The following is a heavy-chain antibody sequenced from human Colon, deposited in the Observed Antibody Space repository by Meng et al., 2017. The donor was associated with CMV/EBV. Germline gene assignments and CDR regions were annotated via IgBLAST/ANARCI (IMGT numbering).Heavy chain of an antibody. Sequence: GESLKISCAASGFTFNAYAMAWVRQVPGKGLQWVAAISSNSGRSYYADSVKGRFTVSRDNSKNTLYLQMNSLRAEDTAVYYCARGDYYDFWSGYYFQPLPVDYYYGMDVWGQGTTVTVSS. D-gene: IGHD3-3*01. CDR2: ISSNSGRS. J-gene: IGHJ6*02. CDR1: GFTFNAYA. V-gene: IGHV3-23*01. CDR3: ARGDYYDFWSGYYFQPLPVDYYYGMDV.